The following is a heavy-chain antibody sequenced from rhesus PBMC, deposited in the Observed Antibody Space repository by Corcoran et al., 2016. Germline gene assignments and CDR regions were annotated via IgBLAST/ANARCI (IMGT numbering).Heavy chain of an antibody. CDR1: GFTFNNYD. D-gene: IGHD2-39*01. Sequence: EVQLVESGGGLVQPGGSLRLSCAASGFTFNNYDMSWVRQAPGKGREWVSYITYTGETIYYADSVRGRFTISRDNAKNSLSLQMSSLGAEDTAVYYCVSGRLSRFDVWGPGVLVTVSS. CDR2: ITYTGETI. CDR3: VSGRLSRFDV. J-gene: IGHJ5-1*01. V-gene: IGHV3-136*01.